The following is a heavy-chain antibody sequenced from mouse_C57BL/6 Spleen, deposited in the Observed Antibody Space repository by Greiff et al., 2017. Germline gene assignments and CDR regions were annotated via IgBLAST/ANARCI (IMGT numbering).Heavy chain of an antibody. Sequence: DVKLVESGGGLVQPGGSMKLSCVASGFTFSNYWMNWVRQSPEKGLEWVAQIRLKSDNYATHYAESVKGRFTISRDDSKSSVYLQMNNLRAEDTGIYYCTGTTVVAHWYFDVWGTGTTVTVSS. J-gene: IGHJ1*03. D-gene: IGHD1-1*01. V-gene: IGHV6-3*01. CDR2: IRLKSDNYAT. CDR1: GFTFSNYW. CDR3: TGTTVVAHWYFDV.